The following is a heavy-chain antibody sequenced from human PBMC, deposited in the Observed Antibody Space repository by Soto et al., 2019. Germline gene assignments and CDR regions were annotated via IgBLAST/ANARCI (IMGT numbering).Heavy chain of an antibody. J-gene: IGHJ6*02. V-gene: IGHV4-59*01. CDR3: ARDLWGYCGTDCYPLDV. D-gene: IGHD2-21*02. CDR2: MYNTGST. CDR1: GGSISGYY. Sequence: SETLSLTCTVSGGSISGYYWSWIRQPPGKGLEWIAYMYNTGSTVYNPSFKSRVTISVDTSKNQFSLKLNSVTAADTAVYYCARDLWGYCGTDCYPLDVWGQGTTVTVSS.